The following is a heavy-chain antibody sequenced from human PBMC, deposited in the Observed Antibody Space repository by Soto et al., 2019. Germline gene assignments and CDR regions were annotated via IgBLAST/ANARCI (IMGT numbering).Heavy chain of an antibody. CDR3: AASIFYYGMDV. V-gene: IGHV5-51*01. Sequence: GESLKISCKGSGYTFTNYWIGWVRQMPGKGLEWMGIIYPGDSDTKYNPSFQGRVTISADKSITTTYLQWSSLKASDTAIHYCAASIFYYGMDVWGQGTTVTVSS. CDR1: GYTFTNYW. CDR2: IYPGDSDT. J-gene: IGHJ6*02.